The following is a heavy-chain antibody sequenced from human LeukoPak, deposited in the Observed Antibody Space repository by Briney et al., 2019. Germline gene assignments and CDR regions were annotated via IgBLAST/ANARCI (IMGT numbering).Heavy chain of an antibody. CDR1: GGSISSSSYY. CDR3: ARRPIIVGATA. V-gene: IGHV4-39*01. CDR2: IYYSGST. D-gene: IGHD1-26*01. Sequence: PSETLSLTCTVSGGSISSSSYYWGWIRQPPGKGLEWIGSIYYSGSTYYNPSLKSRVTISVDTSKNQFSLKLSSVTAADTAVYYCARRPIIVGATAWGQGTLVTVSS. J-gene: IGHJ5*02.